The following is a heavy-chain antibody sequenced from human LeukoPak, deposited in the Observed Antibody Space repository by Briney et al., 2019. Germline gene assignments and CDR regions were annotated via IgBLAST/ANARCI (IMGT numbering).Heavy chain of an antibody. J-gene: IGHJ4*02. Sequence: ASVKVSCKASGYTFTSYYMHWVRQAPGQGLEWMGIINPSGGSTSYAQKFQGRVTMTRDTSTSTVYMELSSLRSEDTAVYYCARDQPEEDIVVVPAARVMAYWGQGTLVTVSS. D-gene: IGHD2-2*01. V-gene: IGHV1-46*01. CDR2: INPSGGST. CDR1: GYTFTSYY. CDR3: ARDQPEEDIVVVPAARVMAY.